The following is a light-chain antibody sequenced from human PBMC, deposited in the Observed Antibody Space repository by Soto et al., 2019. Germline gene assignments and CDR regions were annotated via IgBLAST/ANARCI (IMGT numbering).Light chain of an antibody. J-gene: IGKJ1*01. V-gene: IGKV1-5*03. Sequence: IQMTQDHSPVSTSLWDLVSMICXASQGISSWLAWYQQKPGKAPKLLIYKASTLKSGVPSRFSGSGSGTEFTLTISSLQPDDFATYYCQHYNSYSEAFGQGTEV. CDR3: QHYNSYSEA. CDR2: KAS. CDR1: QGISSW.